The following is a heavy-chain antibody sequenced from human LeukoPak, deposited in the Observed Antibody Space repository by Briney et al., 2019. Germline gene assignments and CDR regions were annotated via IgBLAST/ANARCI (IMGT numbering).Heavy chain of an antibody. CDR1: GFTFSSYG. CDR3: ARARPAYYDFWSGYLGGNLFDY. J-gene: IGHJ4*02. D-gene: IGHD3-3*01. CDR2: IRYDGGNK. V-gene: IGHV3-30*02. Sequence: GSLRLSCGASGFTFSSYGMHWVRQAPGKGLEWVAFIRYDGGNKNYADSVKGRFTISRDNAKNSLYLQMNSLRAEDTAVYYCARARPAYYDFWSGYLGGNLFDYWGQGTLVTVSS.